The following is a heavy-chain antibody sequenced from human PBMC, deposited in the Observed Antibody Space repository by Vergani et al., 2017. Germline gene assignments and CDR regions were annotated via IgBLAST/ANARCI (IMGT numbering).Heavy chain of an antibody. J-gene: IGHJ6*02. CDR1: GYSISSGYY. V-gene: IGHV4-38-2*02. CDR2: IYHSGGT. Sequence: VQLQESGPGLVKPSEPLSLTCTVSGYSISSGYYWGWIRQPPGKGLEWIGSIYHSGGTYYNPSLKSRVTISVDTSKNQFSLKLSAVTAADTAVYYCARDGGSYYYSASVGYYYGMDVWGQGTTVTVSS. D-gene: IGHD3-10*01. CDR3: ARDGGSYYYSASVGYYYGMDV.